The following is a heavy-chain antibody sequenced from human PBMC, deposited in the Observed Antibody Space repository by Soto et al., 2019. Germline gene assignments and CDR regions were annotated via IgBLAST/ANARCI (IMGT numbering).Heavy chain of an antibody. CDR1: GDSVSNENYY. CDR3: ARSQRGRTAFTFDY. J-gene: IGHJ4*02. V-gene: IGHV4-61*01. Sequence: LSLTCAVSGDSVSNENYYWSWIRQPPGKGLEWIGYIYYSGTTNYNSYLKSRLTLSVDMSKNQFSLKLTSVTAADTAVYFCARSQRGRTAFTFDYWGQGALVTVSS. D-gene: IGHD3-16*01. CDR2: IYYSGTT.